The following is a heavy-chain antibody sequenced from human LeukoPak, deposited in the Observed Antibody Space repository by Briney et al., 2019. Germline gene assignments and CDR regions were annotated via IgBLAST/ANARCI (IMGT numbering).Heavy chain of an antibody. V-gene: IGHV3-23*01. CDR3: AKDSPSILLVTTTFFDY. Sequence: GGSLRLSCAASGFTFSSYAMSWVRQAPGKGLEWVSAISGSGGSTYYADSVKGRFTISRDNSKYTLYLQMNSLRAEDTAVYYCAKDSPSILLVTTTFFDYWGQGTLVTVSS. D-gene: IGHD4-17*01. CDR1: GFTFSSYA. J-gene: IGHJ4*02. CDR2: ISGSGGST.